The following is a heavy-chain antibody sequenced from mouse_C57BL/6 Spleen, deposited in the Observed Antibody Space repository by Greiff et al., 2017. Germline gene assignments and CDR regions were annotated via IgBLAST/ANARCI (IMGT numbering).Heavy chain of an antibody. CDR2: ISSGGDYI. V-gene: IGHV5-9-1*02. D-gene: IGHD4-1*02. J-gene: IGHJ3*01. Sequence: EVKLMESGEGLVKPGGSLKLSCAASGFTFSSYAMSWVRQTPEKRLEWVAYISSGGDYIYYADTVKGRFTISRDNARNTLYLQMSSLKSEDTAMYYCTRSTGTGFAYWGQGTLVTVSA. CDR1: GFTFSSYA. CDR3: TRSTGTGFAY.